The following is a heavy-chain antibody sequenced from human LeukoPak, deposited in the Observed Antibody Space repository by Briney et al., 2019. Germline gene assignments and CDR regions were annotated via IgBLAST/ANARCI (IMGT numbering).Heavy chain of an antibody. CDR1: GYSLSNYW. D-gene: IGHD2-21*02. V-gene: IGHV5-51*01. CDR2: IYPGDCET. CDR3: AIPPGYCGNDCSFDH. Sequence: GESLKISCEGSGYSLSNYWIGWVRQMPGKGLEWMGIIYPGDCETRYSPSFQGLVTISVDKATSTAYLQWSSLKASDTAMYYCAIPPGYCGNDCSFDHWGQGTLVTVSS. J-gene: IGHJ4*02.